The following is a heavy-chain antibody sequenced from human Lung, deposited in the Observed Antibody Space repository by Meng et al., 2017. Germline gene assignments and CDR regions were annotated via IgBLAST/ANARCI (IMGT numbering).Heavy chain of an antibody. CDR3: VRGTPGRSYCDY. Sequence: QGLLLQAGAEEKKPGATVRGPCKASAYAFGSYGISWVRQAPGQGLEWMGWFVNYRDTYPAPKFQHRVTMTTDTLTNTVFMELRSLTPDDTAVYYCVRGTPGRSYCDYWGQGTLVTVSS. V-gene: IGHV1-18*01. CDR2: FVNYRDT. D-gene: IGHD3-10*01. J-gene: IGHJ4*02. CDR1: AYAFGSYG.